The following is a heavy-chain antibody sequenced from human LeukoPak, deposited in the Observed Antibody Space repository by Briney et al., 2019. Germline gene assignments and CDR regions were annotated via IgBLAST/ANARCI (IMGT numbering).Heavy chain of an antibody. CDR1: GGSISSGGYS. J-gene: IGHJ4*02. CDR3: ARGTVSSGYFDY. Sequence: SQTPSLTCAVSGGSISSGGYSWSWIRQPPGKGLEWIGYIYHSGSTYYNPSLKSRVTISVDRSKNQFSLKLSSVTAADTAVYYCARGTVSSGYFDYWGQGTLVTVSS. D-gene: IGHD4-17*01. CDR2: IYHSGST. V-gene: IGHV4-30-2*01.